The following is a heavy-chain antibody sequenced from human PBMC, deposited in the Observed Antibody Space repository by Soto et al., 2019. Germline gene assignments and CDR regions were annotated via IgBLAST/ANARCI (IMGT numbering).Heavy chain of an antibody. CDR3: ARSSSGTYYQQY. CDR1: GGSISSGGYS. D-gene: IGHD3-10*01. CDR2: IYHSGSP. J-gene: IGHJ4*02. Sequence: SETLSLTCAVSGGSISSGGYSWSWIRQPPGKGLEWIGYIYHSGSPYYNPSLKSRVTISVDRSKNQFSLKLTSVTAADTAVYYCARSSSGTYYQQYWGQGALVTVSS. V-gene: IGHV4-30-2*02.